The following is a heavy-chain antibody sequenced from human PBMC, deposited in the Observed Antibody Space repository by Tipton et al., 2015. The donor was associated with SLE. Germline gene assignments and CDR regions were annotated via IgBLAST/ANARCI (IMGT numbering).Heavy chain of an antibody. V-gene: IGHV4-59*08. CDR2: MYNSGST. D-gene: IGHD2-15*01. Sequence: LRLSCAASGFTVSSNYMSWVRQAPGKGLEWIGWGGIGYMYNSGSTNYNPSLKSRVTISVDTSKNQFSLNLSSVTAADTAVYYCARQRGGDFDYWGQGTLVTVSS. CDR1: GFTVSSNY. J-gene: IGHJ4*02. CDR3: ARQRGGDFDY.